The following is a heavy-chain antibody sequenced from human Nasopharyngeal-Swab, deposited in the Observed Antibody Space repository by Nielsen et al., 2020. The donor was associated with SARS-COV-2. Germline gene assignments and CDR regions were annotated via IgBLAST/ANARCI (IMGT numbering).Heavy chain of an antibody. V-gene: IGHV3-49*04. CDR1: GFTFGDYA. CDR3: TRDPGYSGYLGYFDY. CDR2: IRSKAYGGTT. D-gene: IGHD5-12*01. J-gene: IGHJ4*02. Sequence: GGSLRLSCTASGFTFGDYAMSWVRQAPGKGLEWVGFIRSKAYGGTTEYAASVKGRFTISRDDSKSIAYLQMNSLKTEDTAVYYCTRDPGYSGYLGYFDYWGQGTLVTVSS.